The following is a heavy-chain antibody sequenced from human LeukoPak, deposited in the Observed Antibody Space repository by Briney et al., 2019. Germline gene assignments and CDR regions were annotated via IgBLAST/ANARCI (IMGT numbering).Heavy chain of an antibody. CDR2: ISGSGGST. D-gene: IGHD3-9*01. J-gene: IGHJ4*02. CDR3: AKAKYDILTGYPWGYFDY. CDR1: GFTFSSYA. Sequence: GGSLRLSCAASGFTFSSYAMSWVRQTPGKGLEWVSAISGSGGSTYYADSVKGRFAISRDNSKNTLYLQMNSLRAEDTAVYYCAKAKYDILTGYPWGYFDYWGQGTLVTVSS. V-gene: IGHV3-23*01.